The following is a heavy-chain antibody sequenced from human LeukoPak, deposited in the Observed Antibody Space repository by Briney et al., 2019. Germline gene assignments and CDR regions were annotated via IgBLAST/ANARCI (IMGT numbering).Heavy chain of an antibody. Sequence: QPGRSLRLSCAASGFTFSSYAMHWVRQAPGKGLEWVAVISYDGSNKYYADSVKGRFTISRDNSKNTLYLQMNSLRAEDTAVYYCAREGSSIAAPWDYWGQGTLVTVSS. CDR2: ISYDGSNK. D-gene: IGHD6-6*01. CDR3: AREGSSIAAPWDY. CDR1: GFTFSSYA. V-gene: IGHV3-30-3*01. J-gene: IGHJ4*02.